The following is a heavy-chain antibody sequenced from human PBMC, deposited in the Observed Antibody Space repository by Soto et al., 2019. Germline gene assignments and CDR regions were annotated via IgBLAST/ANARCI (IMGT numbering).Heavy chain of an antibody. CDR1: GGTFSSYA. CDR3: ARDWNYVPYNLLDP. V-gene: IGHV1-69*06. CDR2: IIPIFGTA. D-gene: IGHD1-7*01. Sequence: SVKVSCKASGGTFSSYAISWVRQAPGQGLEWMGGIIPIFGTANYAQKFQGRVTITADKSTSTAYMELSSLRSEDTAVYYCARDWNYVPYNLLDPWGQGTLVTVYS. J-gene: IGHJ5*02.